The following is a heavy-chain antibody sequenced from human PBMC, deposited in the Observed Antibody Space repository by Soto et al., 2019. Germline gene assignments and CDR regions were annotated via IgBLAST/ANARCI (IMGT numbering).Heavy chain of an antibody. V-gene: IGHV4-59*08. D-gene: IGHD6-13*01. CDR2: IYYSGST. J-gene: IGHJ4*02. CDR3: ARHGAPGIAAAGIPH. CDR1: GGSISSYY. Sequence: SETLSLTCTVSGGSISSYYWSWIRQPPGKGLEWIGYIYYSGSTNYNPSLKSRVTISVDTSKNQFSLKLSSVTAADTAVYYCARHGAPGIAAAGIPHWGQGTLVTVSS.